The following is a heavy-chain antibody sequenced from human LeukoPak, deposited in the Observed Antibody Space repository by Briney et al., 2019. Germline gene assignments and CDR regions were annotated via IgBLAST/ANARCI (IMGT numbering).Heavy chain of an antibody. D-gene: IGHD6-19*01. Sequence: SETLSLTCAVSGDSMSSGGYSWTWIRQPPGKGLEWIGYIYHSGSTYYNPSLKSRLTISVDRSKNQFSLKLTSVTAADTAIYYRARDDSSGWYFDYWGQGTLVTVSS. J-gene: IGHJ4*02. V-gene: IGHV4-30-2*01. CDR1: GDSMSSGGYS. CDR2: IYHSGST. CDR3: ARDDSSGWYFDY.